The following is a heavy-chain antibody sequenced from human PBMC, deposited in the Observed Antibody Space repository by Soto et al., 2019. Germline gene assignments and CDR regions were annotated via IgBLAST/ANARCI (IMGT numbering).Heavy chain of an antibody. CDR2: INHSGST. D-gene: IGHD3-3*01. J-gene: IGHJ6*02. CDR1: GGSFSGYY. CDR3: ARVSKEYYDFWSGYYTPRLGGMDV. V-gene: IGHV4-34*01. Sequence: SETLSLTCAVYGGSFSGYYWSWIRQPPGKGLEWIGEINHSGSTNYNPSLKSRVTISVDTSKNQFSLKLSSVTAADTAVYYCARVSKEYYDFWSGYYTPRLGGMDVWGQGTTVTAP.